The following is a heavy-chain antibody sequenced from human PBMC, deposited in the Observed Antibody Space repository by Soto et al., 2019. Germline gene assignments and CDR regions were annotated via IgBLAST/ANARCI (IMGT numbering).Heavy chain of an antibody. J-gene: IGHJ6*02. CDR1: GGTFSNYA. CDR3: SIVTAYGMDV. D-gene: IGHD2-15*01. Sequence: QVQLEQSGAEVKKPGSSLKVSCKATGGTFSNYAISWVRQAPGQGLEWMAGIIPVYGTPNYAQRFQDRVTIIADESTTTAYMEVHSLRSEDTAIYYWSIVTAYGMDVWGPGTTVIVSS. CDR2: IIPVYGTP. V-gene: IGHV1-69*01.